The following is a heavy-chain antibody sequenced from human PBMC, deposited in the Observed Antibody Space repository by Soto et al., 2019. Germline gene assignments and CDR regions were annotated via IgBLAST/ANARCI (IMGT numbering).Heavy chain of an antibody. CDR2: IYPGDSDT. V-gene: IGHV5-51*01. Sequence: GESLKISCKGSGYSFTSYWIGWVRQMPGKGLEWMGIIYPGDSDTRYSPSFQGQVTISADKSISTAYLQWSSLKASDTAMYYCARRIAVASNTYRRDWFAPWGQGTLVNVPS. CDR1: GYSFTSYW. J-gene: IGHJ5*02. CDR3: ARRIAVASNTYRRDWFAP. D-gene: IGHD6-19*01.